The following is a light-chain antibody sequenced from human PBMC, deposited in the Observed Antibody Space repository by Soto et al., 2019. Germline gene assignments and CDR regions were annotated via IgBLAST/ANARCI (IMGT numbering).Light chain of an antibody. CDR1: SSDVGSYDY. CDR2: NVN. CDR3: AVWDDSLNGWV. J-gene: IGLJ3*02. Sequence: QSALIQPPSVSGSPGQSVTISCTGTSSDVGSYDYVSWYQQHPGTVPKPMIYNVNTRPSGVPDRFSGSKSGNTASMTISGLQAEDEADYFCAVWDDSLNGWVFGGGTKLTVL. V-gene: IGLV2-11*01.